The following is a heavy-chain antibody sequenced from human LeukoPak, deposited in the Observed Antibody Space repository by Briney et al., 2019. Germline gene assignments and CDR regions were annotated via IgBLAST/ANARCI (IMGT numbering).Heavy chain of an antibody. CDR3: ARHSSLGHFDF. CDR1: GGSISSYY. CDR2: IYYSGST. J-gene: IGHJ4*02. Sequence: ASETLSLTCTVSGGSISSYYWSWIRQPPGKGLEWIGYIYYSGSTNYNPSLESRVTISVDTSKNQFSLKLSSVTAADTAVYYCARHSSLGHFDFWGQRTLVTVSS. V-gene: IGHV4-59*08.